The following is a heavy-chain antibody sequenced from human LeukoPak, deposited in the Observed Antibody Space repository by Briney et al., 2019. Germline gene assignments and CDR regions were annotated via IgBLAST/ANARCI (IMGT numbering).Heavy chain of an antibody. CDR2: IYYSGST. V-gene: IGHV4-59*11. CDR1: GGSISSHY. D-gene: IGHD2-15*01. Sequence: PSETLSLTCTVSGGSISSHYWSWIRQPPGKGLEWIGYIYYSGSTNYNPSLKSRVTISVDTSKNQFSLKLSSVTAADTAVYCCARGSSDHPGYYYCYMDVWGKGTTVTVSS. J-gene: IGHJ6*03. CDR3: ARGSSDHPGYYYCYMDV.